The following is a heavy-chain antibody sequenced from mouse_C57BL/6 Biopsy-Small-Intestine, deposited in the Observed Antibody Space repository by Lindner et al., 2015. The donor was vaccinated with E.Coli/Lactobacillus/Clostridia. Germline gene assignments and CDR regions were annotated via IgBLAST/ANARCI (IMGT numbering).Heavy chain of an antibody. CDR3: ARSRYFDV. J-gene: IGHJ1*03. CDR2: INPNNGGT. CDR1: GYTFTDYY. Sequence: GRELVKPGASVKISCKASGYTFTDYYMNWVKQSHGKSLEWIGDINPNNGGTSYNQKFKGKATLTVDKSSSTAYMELRSLTSEDSAVYYCARSRYFDVWGTGTTVTVSS. V-gene: IGHV1-26*01.